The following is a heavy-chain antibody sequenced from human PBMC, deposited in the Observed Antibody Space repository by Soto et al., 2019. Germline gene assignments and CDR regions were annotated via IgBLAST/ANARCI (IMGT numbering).Heavy chain of an antibody. J-gene: IGHJ5*02. CDR2: ISAYNGNT. V-gene: IGHV1-18*01. CDR1: GYTFTSYG. D-gene: IGHD6-19*01. Sequence: QVQLVQSGAEVKKPGASVKVSCKASGYTFTSYGISWVRQAPGQGLEWMGWISAYNGNTNYAQKHKGRITMTTDTSKSTAYRELRSLRSDATAVYYCARNPPYSSGWYAGFDPWGQGTLVTVYS. CDR3: ARNPPYSSGWYAGFDP.